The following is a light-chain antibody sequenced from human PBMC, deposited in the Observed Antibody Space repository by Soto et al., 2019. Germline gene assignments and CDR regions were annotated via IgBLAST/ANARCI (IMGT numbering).Light chain of an antibody. Sequence: QSVLTQPASVSGSPGQSITISCTGTSSDVGGYNYVSWYQQDPGKAPKLMIYEVSNRPSGVSNRFSGSKSGNTASLTISGLQAEDEADYYCSSYTSSSTYVFATGTKLTVL. CDR3: SSYTSSSTYV. J-gene: IGLJ1*01. CDR2: EVS. V-gene: IGLV2-14*01. CDR1: SSDVGGYNY.